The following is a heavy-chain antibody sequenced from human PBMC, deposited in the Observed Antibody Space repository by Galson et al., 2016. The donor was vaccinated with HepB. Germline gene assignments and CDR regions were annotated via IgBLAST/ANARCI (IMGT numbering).Heavy chain of an antibody. V-gene: IGHV3-53*01. D-gene: IGHD3-16*01. J-gene: IGHJ3*02. CDR2: IYTGGVT. Sequence: SLRLSCAGSGLTVSSNYMNWVRQAPGKGLEWVSLIYTGGVTYYADSVKGRFTISRDNSKNTLYLQMNSLRAEDTAVYYCSRGGRNRINDAFDMWGQGTMVTVSS. CDR1: GLTVSSNY. CDR3: SRGGRNRINDAFDM.